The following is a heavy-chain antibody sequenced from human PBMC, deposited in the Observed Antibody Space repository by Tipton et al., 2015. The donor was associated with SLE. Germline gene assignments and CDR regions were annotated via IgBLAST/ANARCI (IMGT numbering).Heavy chain of an antibody. V-gene: IGHV1-2*02. J-gene: IGHJ4*02. Sequence: QLVQSGPEVKKPGASVKVSCKASGYTFTGYYMHWVRQAPGQGLEWMGWINPNSGGTNYAQKFQGRVTMTRDTSISTAYMELSRLRSDDTAVYYCAREHTTVVTPGVDYWGQGTLVTVSS. CDR1: GYTFTGYY. CDR3: AREHTTVVTPGVDY. D-gene: IGHD4-23*01. CDR2: INPNSGGT.